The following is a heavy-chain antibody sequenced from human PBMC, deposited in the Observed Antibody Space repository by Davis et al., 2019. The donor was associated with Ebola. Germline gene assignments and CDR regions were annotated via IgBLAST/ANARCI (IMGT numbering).Heavy chain of an antibody. Sequence: GESLKISCAASGFTDSSNYMSWVRQAPGKGLEWVSVIYSGGSTYYADSVKGRFTISRDDSKNTAYLQMNSLKTEDTAVYYCTSSYSSSSRSDYWGQGTLVTVSS. CDR3: TSSYSSSSRSDY. J-gene: IGHJ4*02. CDR2: IYSGGST. V-gene: IGHV3-66*01. CDR1: GFTDSSNY. D-gene: IGHD6-6*01.